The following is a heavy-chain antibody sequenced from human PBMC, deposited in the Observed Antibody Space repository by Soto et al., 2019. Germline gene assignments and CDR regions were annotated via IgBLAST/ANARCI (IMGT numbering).Heavy chain of an antibody. CDR3: ASDHYGANAFDI. CDR1: GSTFSSYS. V-gene: IGHV3-21*01. Sequence: GGSLRLSCAASGSTFSSYSMNWVRQAPGKGLEWVSSISSSSSYIYYADSVKGRFTISRDNAKNSLYLQMNSLRAEDTAVYYCASDHYGANAFDIWGQGTMVTVSS. CDR2: ISSSSSYI. D-gene: IGHD4-17*01. J-gene: IGHJ3*02.